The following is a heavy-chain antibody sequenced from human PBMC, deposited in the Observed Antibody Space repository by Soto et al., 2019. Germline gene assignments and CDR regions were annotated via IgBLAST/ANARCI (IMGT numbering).Heavy chain of an antibody. V-gene: IGHV4-61*01. J-gene: IGHJ4*02. CDR1: DGSVNSGNYY. CDR2: IHISGST. Sequence: HVRLHESGPGLVKPVGTLSLTCAVSDGSVNSGNYYWTWIRQPPGKGLEWIGYIHISGSTNYNPPQRSGVFMSVDTSKNEFSPGQSCVTLADRAVYYCAKAALALFDGGGEETQVTVSP. CDR3: AKAALALFDG. D-gene: IGHD5-12*01.